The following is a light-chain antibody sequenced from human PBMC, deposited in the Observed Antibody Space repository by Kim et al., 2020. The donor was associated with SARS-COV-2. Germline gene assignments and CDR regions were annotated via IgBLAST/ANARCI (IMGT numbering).Light chain of an antibody. CDR1: QSVRNN. Sequence: VSPGERATLSCRASQSVRNNLAWYQQTRGQAPRLLVYGASTRATGIPARFSGSGSGTEFTLIISSLQSEDFAVYYCQQYNNWPPFTFGQGTKLEI. CDR2: GAS. V-gene: IGKV3-15*01. CDR3: QQYNNWPPFT. J-gene: IGKJ2*01.